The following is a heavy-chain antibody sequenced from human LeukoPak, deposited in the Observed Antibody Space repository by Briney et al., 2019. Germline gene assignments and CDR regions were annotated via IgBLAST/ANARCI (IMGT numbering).Heavy chain of an antibody. Sequence: GGYLRLSCAVSGFSFSSYAMSWVRQAPGKGLEWVSAISGSGGNTYYADSVKGRFTISRDNSKNTLYLQVNSLRAEDTAVYYCVRERFHGSGAPKFDFWGQGTLVTVSS. J-gene: IGHJ4*02. CDR1: GFSFSSYA. D-gene: IGHD3-10*01. V-gene: IGHV3-23*01. CDR2: ISGSGGNT. CDR3: VRERFHGSGAPKFDF.